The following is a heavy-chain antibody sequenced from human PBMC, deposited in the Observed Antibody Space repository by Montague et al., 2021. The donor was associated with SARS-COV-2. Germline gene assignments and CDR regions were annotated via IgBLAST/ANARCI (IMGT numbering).Heavy chain of an antibody. CDR2: IGSGGGT. CDR3: AKGGAQGSRSFDY. J-gene: IGHJ4*02. CDR1: GFSVSSNY. V-gene: IGHV3-53*01. D-gene: IGHD1-26*01. Sequence: SLRLSCAASGFSVSSNYLNWVRQAPGKGLEWVSFIGSGGGTYHADSVKGRFTISGDTSRNTLYLQMNSLRAEDTAVYYCAKGGAQGSRSFDYWGQGTLVTVSS.